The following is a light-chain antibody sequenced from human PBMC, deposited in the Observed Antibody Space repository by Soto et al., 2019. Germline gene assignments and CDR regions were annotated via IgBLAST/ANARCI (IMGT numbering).Light chain of an antibody. CDR1: QNLNNW. CDR2: KAS. J-gene: IGKJ1*01. CDR3: QPYNSYPWT. V-gene: IGKV1-5*03. Sequence: DIQMTQSPSTLSASVGDRVTITCRASQNLNNWLAWFQQKPGKAPTLLIYKASGLESGVPSRFSGSGSGTEFTLTISSLQPDDFSNYYCQPYNSYPWTFGQGTKVEIK.